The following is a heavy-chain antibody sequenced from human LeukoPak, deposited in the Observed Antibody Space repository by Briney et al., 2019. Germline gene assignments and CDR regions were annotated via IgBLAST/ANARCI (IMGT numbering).Heavy chain of an antibody. V-gene: IGHV3-7*01. CDR2: IKQDGSEK. CDR3: ARDVEYSYGYEYYYYGMDV. D-gene: IGHD5-18*01. CDR1: GFTFSNYW. J-gene: IGHJ6*02. Sequence: GGSLRLSCVASGFTFSNYWMSWVRQAPGKGLEWVANIKQDGSEKYYVDSVKGRFTISRDNAKNSLYLQMNSLRAEDTAVYYCARDVEYSYGYEYYYYGMDVWGQGTTVTVSS.